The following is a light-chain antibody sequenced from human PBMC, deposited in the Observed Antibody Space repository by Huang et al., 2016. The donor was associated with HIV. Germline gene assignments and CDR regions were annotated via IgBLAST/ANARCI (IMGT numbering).Light chain of an antibody. J-gene: IGKJ4*01. CDR1: QGISSA. V-gene: IGKV1-13*02. CDR2: DAS. Sequence: AIQLTQSPSSLSASVGDRVTITCRASQGISSALAWYQQKPVQAPKLLIYDASSLESGVPSWFSGSGSGTDFTLTSSSLQPEDFATYYCQQLGLTFGGGTKVEI. CDR3: QQLGLT.